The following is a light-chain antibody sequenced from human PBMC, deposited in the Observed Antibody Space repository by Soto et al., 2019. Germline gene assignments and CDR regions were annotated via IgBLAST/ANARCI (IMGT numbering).Light chain of an antibody. V-gene: IGKV3-20*01. J-gene: IGKJ1*01. CDR1: QSVSGSS. CDR2: GAS. CDR3: HQYGSSPPRT. Sequence: EIVLTQSPGTLSLSPGERATLSCRASQSVSGSSLAWYQQRSGQAPRLLIYGASTMATGIPDRFSGSGSGTDFTLTISRLVPEDFAVYYCHQYGSSPPRTFGQGTKVEIK.